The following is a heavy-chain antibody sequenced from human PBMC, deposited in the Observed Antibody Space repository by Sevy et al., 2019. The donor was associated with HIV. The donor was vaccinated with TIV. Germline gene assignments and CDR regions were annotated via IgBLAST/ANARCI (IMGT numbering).Heavy chain of an antibody. J-gene: IGHJ6*02. Sequence: GGSQRLSCTGSGFTFGDYAMSWVRQAPGKGLEWIGFIRSKTYGGTTEYAASVKGRFTISRDESTSIDYLQMNSLKTEDTAVYYCTRVLGTISPYYYLGMDVWGQGTTVTVSS. CDR3: TRVLGTISPYYYLGMDV. V-gene: IGHV3-49*04. D-gene: IGHD3-3*01. CDR2: IRSKTYGGTT. CDR1: GFTFGDYA.